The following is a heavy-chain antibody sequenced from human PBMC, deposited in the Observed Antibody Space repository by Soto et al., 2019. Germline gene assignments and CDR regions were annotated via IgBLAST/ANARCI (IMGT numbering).Heavy chain of an antibody. Sequence: QVQLQESGPGVVKASQTLSLTCTVTGGSISRGNYYWSWIRQSPGKGLEWNGYIYYSGNTYYNPSLRGRISISVDTSKYQFPLQLSSVTAADTAVYYCARDGIAGAGVSYFDYWGQRTLVTVSS. CDR1: GGSISRGNYY. CDR2: IYYSGNT. D-gene: IGHD6-19*01. J-gene: IGHJ4*02. CDR3: ARDGIAGAGVSYFDY. V-gene: IGHV4-30-4*01.